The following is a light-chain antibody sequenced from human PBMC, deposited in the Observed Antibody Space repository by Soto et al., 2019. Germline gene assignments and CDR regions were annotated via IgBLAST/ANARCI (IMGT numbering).Light chain of an antibody. J-gene: IGLJ2*01. CDR1: SSDVGGYNY. CDR2: EVS. V-gene: IGLV2-8*01. CDR3: SSYAGRNSVL. Sequence: QSALTQPPSASGSPGQSVTISCTGTSSDVGGYNYVSWYQQHPGKAPKLLIYEVSKRPSGVSDRFSGSKSANTASLTVSGLQAEDEAQYYCSSYAGRNSVLFGGGTKLTVL.